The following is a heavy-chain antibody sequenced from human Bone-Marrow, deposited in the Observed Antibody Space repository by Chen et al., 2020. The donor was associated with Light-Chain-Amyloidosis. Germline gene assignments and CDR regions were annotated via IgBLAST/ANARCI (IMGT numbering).Heavy chain of an antibody. J-gene: IGHJ4*02. Sequence: QLQLQESGPGLVKPSETLSLTCTVSGGSISSSSYYWGWIRQPPGKGLEWIGSNYYSGSTYYNPSLKSRVTISVDTSKNQFSLKLSSVTAADTAVYYCARTYYDSSGPLFDYWGQGTLVTVSS. CDR3: ARTYYDSSGPLFDY. D-gene: IGHD3-22*01. CDR2: NYYSGST. CDR1: GGSISSSSYY. V-gene: IGHV4-39*01.